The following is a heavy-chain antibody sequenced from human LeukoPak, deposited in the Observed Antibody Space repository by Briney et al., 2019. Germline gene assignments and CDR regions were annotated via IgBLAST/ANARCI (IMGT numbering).Heavy chain of an antibody. CDR3: ARDGPMVRGVIHTPYYFDY. V-gene: IGHV1-2*02. CDR2: INPNSGGT. CDR1: GYTFTSYY. J-gene: IGHJ4*02. Sequence: ASVKVSCKASGYTFTSYYMHWVRQAPGQGLEWMGWINPNSGGTNYAQKFQGRVTMTRDTSISTAYMELSRLRSDDTAVYYCARDGPMVRGVIHTPYYFDYWGQGTLVTVSS. D-gene: IGHD3-10*01.